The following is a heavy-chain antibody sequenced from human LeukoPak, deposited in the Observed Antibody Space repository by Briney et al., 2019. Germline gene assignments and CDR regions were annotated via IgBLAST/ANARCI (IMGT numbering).Heavy chain of an antibody. CDR2: ISYDGSNK. CDR1: GFTFSSYA. J-gene: IGHJ6*02. Sequence: GRSLRLSCAASGFTFSSYAMHWVRHAPGKGLEWVAVISYDGSNKYYADSVKGRFTISRDNSKNTLYLQMNSVRAEDTAVYYCARNDYGDYHPYYGMDVWGQGTTVTVSS. D-gene: IGHD4-17*01. V-gene: IGHV3-30-3*01. CDR3: ARNDYGDYHPYYGMDV.